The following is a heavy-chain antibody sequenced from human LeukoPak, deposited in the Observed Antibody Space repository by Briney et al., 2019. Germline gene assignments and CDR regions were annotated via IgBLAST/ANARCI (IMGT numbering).Heavy chain of an antibody. V-gene: IGHV3-21*01. J-gene: IGHJ5*02. Sequence: SGGSLRLSCAASGFTFSSYSMNWVRQAPGKGLEWVSSISSSSSYIYYADSVKGRFTISRDNAKNSLYLQKNSLRAEDTAVYYCAREATVTDAPFDPWGQGTLVTVSS. CDR2: ISSSSSYI. CDR1: GFTFSSYS. D-gene: IGHD4-17*01. CDR3: AREATVTDAPFDP.